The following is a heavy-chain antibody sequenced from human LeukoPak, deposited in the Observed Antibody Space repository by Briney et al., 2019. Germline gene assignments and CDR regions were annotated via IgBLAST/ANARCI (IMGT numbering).Heavy chain of an antibody. J-gene: IGHJ4*02. CDR1: GYSFTSYW. CDR2: IYPSDSDT. CDR3: ATASYCSGGSFYFDY. V-gene: IGHV5-51*01. Sequence: GESLKISCKGSGYSFTSYWIGWVRQMPGKGLEWMGIIYPSDSDTRYSPSFQGQVTISADKSISTAYLQWSSLTASDTAMYYCATASYCSGGSFYFDYWGQGTLVTVSS. D-gene: IGHD2-15*01.